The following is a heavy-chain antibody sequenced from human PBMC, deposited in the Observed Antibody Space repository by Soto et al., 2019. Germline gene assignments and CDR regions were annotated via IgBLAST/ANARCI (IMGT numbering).Heavy chain of an antibody. CDR3: ARNPPRAVAGTKGFDP. CDR1: GGSSSNSTYY. CDR2: IYYSGIT. J-gene: IGHJ5*02. D-gene: IGHD6-19*01. Sequence: SEPLSPTCTVSGGSSSNSTYYWGWIRQPPGKGLEWIGSIYYSGITYYNPSLKSRVTISVDTSKNHFSLKLSSVTAADKAVYYCARNPPRAVAGTKGFDPWGQGTLVTVSS. V-gene: IGHV4-39*01.